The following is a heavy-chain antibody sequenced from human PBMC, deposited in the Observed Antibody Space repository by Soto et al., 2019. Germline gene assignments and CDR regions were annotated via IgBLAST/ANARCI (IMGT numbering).Heavy chain of an antibody. D-gene: IGHD5-12*01. CDR2: INHSGST. CDR1: VVSFSGYY. Sequence: PXETLSLTCAVYVVSFSGYYWSCIRQPPGKWLEWIGEINHSGSTNYNPSLKSRVTISVDTSKNQFSLKLSSVTAADTAVYYCATRGYSGYDHHYWGQATLVTVSS. CDR3: ATRGYSGYDHHY. J-gene: IGHJ4*02. V-gene: IGHV4-34*01.